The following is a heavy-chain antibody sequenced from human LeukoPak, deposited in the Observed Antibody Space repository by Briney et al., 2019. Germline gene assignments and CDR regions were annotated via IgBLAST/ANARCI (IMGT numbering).Heavy chain of an antibody. V-gene: IGHV3-30*03. CDR1: GFTFSSYG. CDR3: ARDLAMVRGVIDY. CDR2: ISYDGSNK. D-gene: IGHD3-10*01. J-gene: IGHJ4*02. Sequence: PGRSLRLSCAASGFTFSSYGMHWVRQAPGKGLEWVAVISYDGSNKYYADSVKGRFTISRDNSKNTLYLQMNSLRAEDTAVYYCARDLAMVRGVIDYWGQGTLVTVSS.